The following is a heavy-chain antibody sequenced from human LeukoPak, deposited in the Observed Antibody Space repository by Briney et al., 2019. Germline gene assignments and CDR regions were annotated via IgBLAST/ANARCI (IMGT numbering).Heavy chain of an antibody. CDR1: GFTFSSYA. V-gene: IGHV3-23*01. J-gene: IGHJ4*02. Sequence: GRSPRLSCAASGFTFSSYAMSWVRQAPGKGLEWVSAISGSGGSTYYADSVKGRFTISRDNSKNALYLQMNSLRAEDTAVYYCVKDSKQQLVPPYFPDYFDYWGRGTLVTVSS. CDR2: ISGSGGST. CDR3: VKDSKQQLVPPYFPDYFDY. D-gene: IGHD6-13*01.